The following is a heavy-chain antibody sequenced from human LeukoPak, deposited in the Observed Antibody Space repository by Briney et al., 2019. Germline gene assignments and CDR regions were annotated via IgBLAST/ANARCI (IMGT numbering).Heavy chain of an antibody. CDR1: GFTFDDYA. J-gene: IGHJ4*02. Sequence: PGGSLRLSCAASGFTFDDYAMHWVRQAPGKGLEWVSGISWNSGSIGYADSVKGRFTISRDNAKNSLYLQMNSLRAEDTAVYYCAREGLGITIFGVVISHYFDYWGQGTLVTVSS. D-gene: IGHD3-3*01. CDR3: AREGLGITIFGVVISHYFDY. V-gene: IGHV3-9*01. CDR2: ISWNSGSI.